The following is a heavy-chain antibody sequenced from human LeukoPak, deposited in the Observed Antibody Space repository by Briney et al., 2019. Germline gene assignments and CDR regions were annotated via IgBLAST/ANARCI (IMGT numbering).Heavy chain of an antibody. V-gene: IGHV1-69*04. CDR3: ARALFYCSSTNCYDY. Sequence: SVKVSCKASGGAFSSYAISWVRQAPGQGLEWMGRIIPILGIANYAQKFQGRVTITADKSTSTAYMELRSLRSDDTAVYYCARALFYCSSTNCYDYWGQGTLVTVSS. J-gene: IGHJ4*02. CDR1: GGAFSSYA. D-gene: IGHD2-2*01. CDR2: IIPILGIA.